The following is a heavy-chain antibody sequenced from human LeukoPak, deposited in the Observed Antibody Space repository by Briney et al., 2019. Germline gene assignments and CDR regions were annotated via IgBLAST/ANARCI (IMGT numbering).Heavy chain of an antibody. J-gene: IGHJ4*02. D-gene: IGHD5-12*01. Sequence: ASVKVSCKASGYTFTNYAINWVSQAPGQRLEWMGWISAGNGNTKYSQKFQGRVTFTRDTSASTAYMEVSSLRSEDTAVYYCARVRGYSGYQWVPFDYWGQGTLVTVSS. CDR1: GYTFTNYA. CDR3: ARVRGYSGYQWVPFDY. CDR2: ISAGNGNT. V-gene: IGHV1-3*01.